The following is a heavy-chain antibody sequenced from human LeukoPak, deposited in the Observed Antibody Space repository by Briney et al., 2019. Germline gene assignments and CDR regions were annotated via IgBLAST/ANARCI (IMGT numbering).Heavy chain of an antibody. CDR1: GGSISSGGYY. CDR3: ARGGMVAVLDQYFQH. J-gene: IGHJ1*01. CDR2: IYYSGST. Sequence: SETLSLTCTVSGGSISSGGYYWSWIRQHPGKGLEWIGYIYYSGSTYYNPSLKSRVTISVDTSKNQFSLKLSSVTAADTAVYYCARGGMVAVLDQYFQHWGQGTLVTVSS. V-gene: IGHV4-31*03. D-gene: IGHD6-19*01.